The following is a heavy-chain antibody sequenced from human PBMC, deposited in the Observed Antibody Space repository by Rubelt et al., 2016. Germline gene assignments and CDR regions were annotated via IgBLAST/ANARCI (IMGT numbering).Heavy chain of an antibody. Sequence: QVQLVQSGAEVKKPGASVKVSCKASGYTFTSYYMHWVRQAPGQGLEWMGIINPSCGHTSYAQKFQGRVTMTRDTSTSAVYMELSSLRSEDTAVYYCARSPRYDFEDNWFDPWGQGTLVTVSS. CDR1: GYTFTSYY. J-gene: IGHJ5*02. CDR2: INPSCGHT. D-gene: IGHD3-3*01. V-gene: IGHV1-46*01. CDR3: ARSPRYDFEDNWFDP.